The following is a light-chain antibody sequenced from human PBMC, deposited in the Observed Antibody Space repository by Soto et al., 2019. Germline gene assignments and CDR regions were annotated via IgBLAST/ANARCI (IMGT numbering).Light chain of an antibody. CDR2: WAS. Sequence: DIVMTQSPESLSVSLGETATINCKASQSVLYTSNNKNYFAWYQQKTGQPHKLIIYWASTRASGVPDRFSGGVSGTDFTLTISSLQAEDLAVYYCQQHYTSPPTFGPGTKVDIK. CDR1: QSVLYTSNNKNY. J-gene: IGKJ3*01. V-gene: IGKV4-1*01. CDR3: QQHYTSPPT.